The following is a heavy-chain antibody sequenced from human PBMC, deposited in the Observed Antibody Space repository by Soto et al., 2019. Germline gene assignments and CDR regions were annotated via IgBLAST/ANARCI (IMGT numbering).Heavy chain of an antibody. J-gene: IGHJ4*02. Sequence: EVQLVESGGALVQPGGSLRLSCAASGLTFSSYWMHWVRQAPGTGLVWVSRINGDGSTTTYADSVKGRFIISRDNAKNMLYLQMNSLTAEDTAVYYCARPRYDGSGTPFDHWGQGTLVTVSS. CDR3: ARPRYDGSGTPFDH. V-gene: IGHV3-74*01. CDR1: GLTFSSYW. CDR2: INGDGSTT. D-gene: IGHD3-22*01.